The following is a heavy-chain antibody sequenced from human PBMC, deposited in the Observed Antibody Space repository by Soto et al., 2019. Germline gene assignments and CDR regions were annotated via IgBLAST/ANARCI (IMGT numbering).Heavy chain of an antibody. J-gene: IGHJ4*02. V-gene: IGHV3-9*01. CDR2: ISWNSGSI. CDR3: AKDGDNEEAFGY. CDR1: GFTFDDYA. D-gene: IGHD3-10*01. Sequence: EVQLVESGGGLVQPGRSLRLYCAASGFTFDDYAMHWVRQAPGKGLEWVSGISWNSGSIGYADSVKDRFTISRDNAKNSLYLQMNILRAEDTALYYCAKDGDNEEAFGYWGQGTLVTVSS.